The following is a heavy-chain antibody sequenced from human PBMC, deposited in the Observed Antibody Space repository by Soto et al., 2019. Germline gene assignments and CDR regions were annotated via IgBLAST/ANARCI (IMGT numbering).Heavy chain of an antibody. V-gene: IGHV2-5*02. Sequence: QITLKESGPTLVKPTQTLTLTCTFSGFSLSTSGVGVGWIRQPPGKALEWLALIYWDDDKRYSPSLKSRLTITKDTSKNQVVLTMTNMDPVDTATYYCAHRRSFGSNCRPLYYFDYWGQGTLVTVSS. CDR1: GFSLSTSGVG. D-gene: IGHD4-4*01. CDR3: AHRRSFGSNCRPLYYFDY. CDR2: IYWDDDK. J-gene: IGHJ4*02.